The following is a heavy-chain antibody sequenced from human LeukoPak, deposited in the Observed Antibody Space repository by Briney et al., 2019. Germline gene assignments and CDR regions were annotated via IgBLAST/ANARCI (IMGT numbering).Heavy chain of an antibody. CDR2: IYYAGNT. J-gene: IGHJ4*02. CDR1: SRSISNNNYH. V-gene: IGHV4-39*02. D-gene: IGHD2-8*01. CDR3: TSWSRSAVDY. Sequence: SETLSLTCTVSSRSISNNNYHWGWVCQPPGKGLEWIGTIYYAGNTYYNPSLKSRVTISVDTSKNHFSLKLYSVTAADTAVYYCTSWSRSAVDYWGQGTLVTVSS.